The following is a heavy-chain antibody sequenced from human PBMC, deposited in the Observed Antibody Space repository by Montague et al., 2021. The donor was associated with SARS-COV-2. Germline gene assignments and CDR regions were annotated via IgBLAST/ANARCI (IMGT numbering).Heavy chain of an antibody. Sequence: SETLSLTCSASGASMRTYYWTWIRESPGRGLEWIGYISNSGITNYNPSLESRATISLDTSKTQFSLKLTSVTTSDTALYYCARDLGWGRWYIDVWGRGTLVIVSS. CDR2: ISNSGIT. D-gene: IGHD1-26*01. V-gene: IGHV4-59*01. CDR3: ARDLGWGRWYIDV. CDR1: GASMRTYY. J-gene: IGHJ2*01.